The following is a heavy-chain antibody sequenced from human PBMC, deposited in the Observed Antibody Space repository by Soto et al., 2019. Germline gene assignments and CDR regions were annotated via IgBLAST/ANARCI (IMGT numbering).Heavy chain of an antibody. V-gene: IGHV1-69*05. J-gene: IGHJ6*02. CDR1: GLTFTTYA. D-gene: IGHD2-15*01. CDR2: IIPLFGTT. CDR3: ATSTRRSVDLYSVFHA. Sequence: VASVKVSCKASGLTFTTYAIGWVRQAPGQGLEWMGGIIPLFGTTNYAQKFHGRVTMTTDKSFNTAYMELNSLRSDDTAVYYCATSTRRSVDLYSVFHAWGQGTTVTVSS.